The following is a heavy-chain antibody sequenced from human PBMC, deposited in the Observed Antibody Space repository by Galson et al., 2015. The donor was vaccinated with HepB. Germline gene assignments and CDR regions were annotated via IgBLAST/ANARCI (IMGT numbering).Heavy chain of an antibody. Sequence: SVKVSCKASGGTFSSYAISWVRQAPGQGLEWMGGIIPIFGTANYAQKFQGRVTITADESTSTAYMELSSLRSEDTAVYYCARAGYCTNGVCYSLYWGQGTLVTVSS. D-gene: IGHD2-8*01. J-gene: IGHJ4*02. CDR3: ARAGYCTNGVCYSLY. CDR1: GGTFSSYA. CDR2: IIPIFGTA. V-gene: IGHV1-69*13.